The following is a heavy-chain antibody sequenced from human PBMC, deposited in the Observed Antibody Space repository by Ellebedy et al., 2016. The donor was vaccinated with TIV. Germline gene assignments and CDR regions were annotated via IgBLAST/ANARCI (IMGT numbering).Heavy chain of an antibody. CDR2: INPSGGST. D-gene: IGHD6-19*01. Sequence: AASVKVSCKASGYTFTSYYMHWVRQAPGQGLEWMGIINPSGGSTSYAQKLQGRVTMTRDTSTSTVYMELSSLRSEDTAVYYCARELLEWLVNKDSRRTVYYYYGMDVWGQGTTVTVSS. CDR1: GYTFTSYY. J-gene: IGHJ6*02. CDR3: ARELLEWLVNKDSRRTVYYYYGMDV. V-gene: IGHV1-46*04.